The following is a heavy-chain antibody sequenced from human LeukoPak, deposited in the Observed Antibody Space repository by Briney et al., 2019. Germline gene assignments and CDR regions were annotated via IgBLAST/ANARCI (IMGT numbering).Heavy chain of an antibody. V-gene: IGHV1-2*02. Sequence: VASVKVSCKASGYTFTGYYMHWVRQAPGQGLEWMGWINPNSGGTNYAQKFQGRVTMTRDTSISTAYMELSRLRSDDTAVYYCARGSREGNLNYYYMDVWGKGTTVTVSS. CDR1: GYTFTGYY. D-gene: IGHD1-26*01. J-gene: IGHJ6*03. CDR3: ARGSREGNLNYYYMDV. CDR2: INPNSGGT.